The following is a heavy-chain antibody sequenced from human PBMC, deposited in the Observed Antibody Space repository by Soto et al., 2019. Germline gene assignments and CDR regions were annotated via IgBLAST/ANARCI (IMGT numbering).Heavy chain of an antibody. J-gene: IGHJ3*02. CDR2: ISGSGGST. D-gene: IGHD2-15*01. Sequence: GGSLRLSCAASGFTFSSYAMSWVRQAPGKGLEWVSAISGSGGSTYYADSVKGRFTISRDNSKNTLYLQMNSLRAEDTAVYYCANDGYCSGGSCYAWDAFDIWGQGTMVTVSS. V-gene: IGHV3-23*01. CDR1: GFTFSSYA. CDR3: ANDGYCSGGSCYAWDAFDI.